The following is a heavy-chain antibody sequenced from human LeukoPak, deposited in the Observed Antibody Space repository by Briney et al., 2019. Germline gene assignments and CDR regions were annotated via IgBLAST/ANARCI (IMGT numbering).Heavy chain of an antibody. D-gene: IGHD6-6*01. J-gene: IGHJ4*02. CDR1: GGSISSSSYY. CDR2: IYYSGST. V-gene: IGHV4-39*07. CDR3: ASGHHQYSSYSHFDY. Sequence: KPSETLSLTCTVSGGSISSSSYYWGWIRQPPGKGLEWIGSIYYSGSTYYNPSLKSRVTISVDTSKNQFSLKLSSVTAADTAVYYCASGHHQYSSYSHFDYWGQGTLVTVSS.